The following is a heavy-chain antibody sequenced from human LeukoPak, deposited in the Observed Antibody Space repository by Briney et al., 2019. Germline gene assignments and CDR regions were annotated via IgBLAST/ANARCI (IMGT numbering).Heavy chain of an antibody. CDR1: GDSISSGSYY. D-gene: IGHD3-22*01. CDR3: ARLRSSSYYYPYFDY. J-gene: IGHJ4*02. Sequence: SQTLSLTCTVSGDSISSGSYYWSWIRQPAGKGLEWIGRIYTSESTNYNPSLKSRVTISVDTSKNQFSLKLSSVTAADTAVYYCARLRSSSYYYPYFDYWGQGTLVTVSS. V-gene: IGHV4-61*02. CDR2: IYTSEST.